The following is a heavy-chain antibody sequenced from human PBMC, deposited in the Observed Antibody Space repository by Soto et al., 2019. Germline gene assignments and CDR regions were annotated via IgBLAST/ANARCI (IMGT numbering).Heavy chain of an antibody. CDR2: ISGSGDKT. V-gene: IGHV3-23*01. Sequence: EVHLLESGGDLVLPGGSLRLSCAASGFAFNDFAMSWVRQAPGKGPEWLSTISGSGDKTFHSDSVKGRFDISRDNSSNQMFLQLHRLRAEDTAIYYCAKGASHAPFEKWGRGTLVTVSS. D-gene: IGHD3-3*02. CDR3: AKGASHAPFEK. J-gene: IGHJ1*01. CDR1: GFAFNDFA.